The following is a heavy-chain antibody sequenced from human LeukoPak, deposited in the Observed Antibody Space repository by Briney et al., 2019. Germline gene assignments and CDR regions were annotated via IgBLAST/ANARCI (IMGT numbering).Heavy chain of an antibody. V-gene: IGHV3-74*01. CDR2: INSDGSST. CDR3: ARPNYYDSSGYYFGLDY. D-gene: IGHD3-22*01. CDR1: GFIFNGYA. J-gene: IGHJ4*02. Sequence: GGSLRLSCTASGFIFNGYAMHWVRQAPGKGLVWVSRINSDGSSTSYADSVKGRFTISRDNAKNTLYLQMNSLRAEDTAVYYCARPNYYDSSGYYFGLDYWGQGTLVTVSS.